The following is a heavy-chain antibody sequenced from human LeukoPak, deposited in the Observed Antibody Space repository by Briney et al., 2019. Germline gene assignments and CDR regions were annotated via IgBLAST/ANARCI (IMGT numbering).Heavy chain of an antibody. D-gene: IGHD3-22*01. J-gene: IGHJ1*01. V-gene: IGHV3-74*01. CDR2: IKSDGKT. CDR3: ARAPSEIGGYYPEYFRH. Sequence: GGSLRLSCAASGFTFSSYWMHWVRQAPGKGLVWVSRIKSDGKTNYADSVKGRFTISRDNAKNTVSLQMSSLRAEDTGVYYWARAPSEIGGYYPEYFRHWGQGTLVTVSS. CDR1: GFTFSSYW.